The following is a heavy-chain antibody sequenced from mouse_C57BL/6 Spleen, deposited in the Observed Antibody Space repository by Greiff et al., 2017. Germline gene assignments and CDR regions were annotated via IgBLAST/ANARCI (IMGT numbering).Heavy chain of an antibody. CDR2: IWRGGST. CDR3: AKRGTEWYFDV. Sequence: VQVVESGPGLVQPSQSLSITCTVSGFSLTSYGVHWVRQSPGKGLEWLGVIWRGGSTDYNAAFMSRLSITKDNSKSQVFFKMNSLQADDTAIYYCAKRGTEWYFDVWGTGTTVTVSS. D-gene: IGHD2-14*01. J-gene: IGHJ1*03. V-gene: IGHV2-5*01. CDR1: GFSLTSYG.